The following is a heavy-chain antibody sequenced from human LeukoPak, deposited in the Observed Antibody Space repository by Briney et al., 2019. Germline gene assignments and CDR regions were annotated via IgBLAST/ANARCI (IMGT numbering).Heavy chain of an antibody. V-gene: IGHV4-34*01. D-gene: IGHD3-22*01. CDR2: INHSGST. J-gene: IGHJ4*02. Sequence: PSETLSLTCAVYGGSFSGYYWSWLRQPPGKGLEWIGEINHSGSTNYNPSLKSRVTISVDTSKNQFSLKLSSVTAADTAVYYCASRYYYDSSGYYTILFDYFDYWGQGTLVTVSS. CDR1: GGSFSGYY. CDR3: ASRYYYDSSGYYTILFDYFDY.